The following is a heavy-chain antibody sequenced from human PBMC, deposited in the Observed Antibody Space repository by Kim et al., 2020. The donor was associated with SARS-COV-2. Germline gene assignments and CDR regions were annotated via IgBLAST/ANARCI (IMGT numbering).Heavy chain of an antibody. V-gene: IGHV1-3*01. Sequence: ASVNVSCKASGYTFKSYPIHWLRQAPGQRLEWMGWVNAANDKTKYSQKFQGRVTITRDTSANTAYMELSSLTSEDTAVYYCARDMNPTVYDYWGQGTLVT. CDR3: ARDMNPTVYDY. CDR1: GYTFKSYP. CDR2: VNAANDKT. D-gene: IGHD3-16*01. J-gene: IGHJ4*02.